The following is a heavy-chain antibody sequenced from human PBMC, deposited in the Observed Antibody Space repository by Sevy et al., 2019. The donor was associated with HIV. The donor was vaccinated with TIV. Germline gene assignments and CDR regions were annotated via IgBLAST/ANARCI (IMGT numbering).Heavy chain of an antibody. CDR3: ARDRKVLLVVYAIPFDVFDI. J-gene: IGHJ3*02. V-gene: IGHV3-30*02. CDR2: IRYDGTNE. Sequence: GGSLRLSCAASGFTFSNHAMHWVRQAPGKGLEWVAFIRYDGTNEYYADSVKGRFTISRDNSKNTLYLQMNSLSPEDTAVYYCARDRKVLLVVYAIPFDVFDIWGQGTMVTVSS. CDR1: GFTFSNHA. D-gene: IGHD2-8*02.